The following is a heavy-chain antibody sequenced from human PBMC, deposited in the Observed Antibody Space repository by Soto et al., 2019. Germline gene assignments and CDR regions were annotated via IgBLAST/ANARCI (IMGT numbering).Heavy chain of an antibody. CDR2: INHSGST. Sequence: NPSETLSLTCAVYGGSFSGYYWSWIRQPPGKGLEWIGEINHSGSTNYNPSLKSRVTISVDTSKNQFSLKLSSVTAADTAVYYCARTGLWFGELGDWFDPWGQGTLVTVS. CDR1: GGSFSGYY. V-gene: IGHV4-34*01. D-gene: IGHD3-10*01. J-gene: IGHJ5*02. CDR3: ARTGLWFGELGDWFDP.